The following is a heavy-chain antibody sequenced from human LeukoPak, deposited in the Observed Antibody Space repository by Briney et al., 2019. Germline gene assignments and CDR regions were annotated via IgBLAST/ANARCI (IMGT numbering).Heavy chain of an antibody. CDR2: ISNSGTTI. J-gene: IGHJ4*02. CDR3: ARGRYLTTPFDH. CDR1: GFTFSDYY. V-gene: IGHV3-11*01. Sequence: GGSLRLSCAVSGFTFSDYYMCWIRQAPGKGLEWISYISNSGTTIHYADSVKGRFTISRDNAKNSLYLQMNSLTVEDTAMYYCARGRYLTTPFDHWGQGTLVTVSS. D-gene: IGHD3-16*02.